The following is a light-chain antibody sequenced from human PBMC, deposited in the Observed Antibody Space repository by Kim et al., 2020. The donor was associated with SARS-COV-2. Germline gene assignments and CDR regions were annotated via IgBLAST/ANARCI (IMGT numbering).Light chain of an antibody. CDR1: SSNIGAGYD. CDR3: QSFDSSLSAWV. V-gene: IGLV1-40*01. Sequence: QSVLTQPPSVSGAPGQRVTISCTGGSSNIGAGYDVHWYQHLPGTAPKLLIYGNSNRPSGVPDRFSGSKSGTSASLAITGLQAEDEADYYCQSFDSSLSAWVFGGGTKLTVL. CDR2: GNS. J-gene: IGLJ3*02.